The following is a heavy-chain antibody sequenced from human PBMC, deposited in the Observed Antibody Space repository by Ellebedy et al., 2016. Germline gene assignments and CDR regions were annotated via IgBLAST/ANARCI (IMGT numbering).Heavy chain of an antibody. CDR1: GGSFSGYY. Sequence: SETLSLTCAVYGGSFSGYYWSWIRQPPGKGLEWIGEINHSGGTNYNPSLKSRVTISVDTSKNQFSLKLSSVTAADTAVYYCARGRGTVVTPIRMDYWGQGTLVTVSS. CDR2: INHSGGT. V-gene: IGHV4-34*01. J-gene: IGHJ4*02. D-gene: IGHD4-23*01. CDR3: ARGRGTVVTPIRMDY.